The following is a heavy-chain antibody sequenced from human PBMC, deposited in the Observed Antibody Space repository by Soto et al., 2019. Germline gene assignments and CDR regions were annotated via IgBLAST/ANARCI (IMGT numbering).Heavy chain of an antibody. V-gene: IGHV4-4*02. CDR3: AMASTYYVNLTDFREHGGHDY. Sequence: QVQLQESGPGLVKPSGTLSLTCAVSGGSISSSNWWRWGRQPPGKGLEWIGEIFHSGSTNYNPSLKSRDTISVDKSNDQFPLELSSVTAADTAVYYFAMASTYYVNLTDFREHGGHDYWGQGTLVTVSS. D-gene: IGHD3-9*01. CDR2: IFHSGST. J-gene: IGHJ4*02. CDR1: GGSISSSNW.